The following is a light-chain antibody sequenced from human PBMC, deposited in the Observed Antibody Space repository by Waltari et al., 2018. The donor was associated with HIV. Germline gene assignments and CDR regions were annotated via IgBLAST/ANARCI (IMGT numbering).Light chain of an antibody. V-gene: IGLV2-11*01. CDR2: DVR. CDR1: SSDVGGYNY. CDR3: CSYAGSYTWV. Sequence: QSALTQPRSVSGSPGQSVTISCTGTSSDVGGYNYVSWYQQHPGKAPQLMIYDVRTRPSGVPDRFSGSKSGNTASLTISGLQAEDEADYYCCSYAGSYTWVFGGGTKLTVL. J-gene: IGLJ3*02.